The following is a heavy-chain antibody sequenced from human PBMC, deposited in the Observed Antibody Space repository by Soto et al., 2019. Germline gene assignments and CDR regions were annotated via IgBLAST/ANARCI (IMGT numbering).Heavy chain of an antibody. CDR1: GDSVSSNDAT. V-gene: IGHV6-1*01. Sequence: QVQLQQSGPGLVKTSQTLSLTCAISGDSVSSNDATWDWIRQSPSRGLEWLGRTYYRSKWYIDSADSVNSQITINPSRSNNHLSRQLTAETADQTAFGYCVRLEGNSCLDSCGPGTLVAVSS. CDR2: TYYRSKWYI. J-gene: IGHJ5*01. CDR3: VRLEGNSCLDS.